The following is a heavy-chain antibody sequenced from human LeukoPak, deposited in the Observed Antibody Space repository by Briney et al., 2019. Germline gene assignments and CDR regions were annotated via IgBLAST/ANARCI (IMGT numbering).Heavy chain of an antibody. CDR3: ARLTQDINVVPAARRVGWFDP. D-gene: IGHD2-2*01. CDR2: IYYSGST. V-gene: IGHV4-59*01. J-gene: IGHJ5*02. Sequence: KPSETLSLTCTVSGGSISSYYWSWIRQPPGKALEWIGYIYYSGSTIYNPFLKSRVPISVDTSKNQISLKMSPVTAAATAVYFFARLTQDINVVPAARRVGWFDPWGQGTLVTVSS. CDR1: GGSISSYY.